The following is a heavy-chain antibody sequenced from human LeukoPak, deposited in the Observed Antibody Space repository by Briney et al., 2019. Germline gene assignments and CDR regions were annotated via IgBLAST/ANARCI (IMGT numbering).Heavy chain of an antibody. CDR1: GGSISSGGYY. D-gene: IGHD5-24*01. J-gene: IGHJ3*02. CDR2: IYYSGST. Sequence: SETLSLTCTVSGGSISSGGYYWSWIRQHPGKGLEWIGYIYYSGSTYYNPSLKSRVTISVDTSKNQFSLKLSSVTAADTAVYYCAREGEMATENAFDIWGQGTMVTVSS. V-gene: IGHV4-31*03. CDR3: AREGEMATENAFDI.